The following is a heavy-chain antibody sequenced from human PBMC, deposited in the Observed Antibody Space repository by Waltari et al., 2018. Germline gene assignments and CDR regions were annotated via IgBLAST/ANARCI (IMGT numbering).Heavy chain of an antibody. J-gene: IGHJ1*01. V-gene: IGHV3-23*01. Sequence: EVQLLESGGGLVQPGGSLRLSCQASGFTSVTHAINWVCQAPGKGLEWVSSISVSDATYYADSVKGRFTISRDYSDNTVYLQMDSLRADDTAVYFCAKPFYNWDDPLHSWGQGTPVTVSS. D-gene: IGHD1-20*01. CDR2: ISVSDAT. CDR1: GFTSVTHA. CDR3: AKPFYNWDDPLHS.